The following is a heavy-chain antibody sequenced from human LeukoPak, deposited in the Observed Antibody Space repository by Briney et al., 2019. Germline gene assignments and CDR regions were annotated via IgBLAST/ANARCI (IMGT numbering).Heavy chain of an antibody. CDR1: GGSFSGYY. Sequence: PSETLSLTCAVYGGSFSGYYWSWIRQPPGKGLEWIGEINHSGSTNYNPSLKSRVTISVDTSKNQFSLKLGSVTAADTAVYYCARVRSSGYYLNYFDYWGQGTLVTVSS. V-gene: IGHV4-34*01. J-gene: IGHJ4*02. CDR2: INHSGST. D-gene: IGHD3-22*01. CDR3: ARVRSSGYYLNYFDY.